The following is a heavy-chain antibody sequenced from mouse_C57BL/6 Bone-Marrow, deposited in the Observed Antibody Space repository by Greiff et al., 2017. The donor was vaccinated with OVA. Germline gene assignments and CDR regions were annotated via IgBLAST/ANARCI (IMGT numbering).Heavy chain of an antibody. CDR1: GYTFTDYN. Sequence: EVKLQESGPELVKPGASVKMSCKASGYTFTDYNMHWVKQSHGKSLEWIGYINPNNGGTSYNQKFKGKATLTVNKSSSTAYMELRSLTSEDSAVYYCSYYGSSSYAMDYWGQGTSVTVSS. D-gene: IGHD1-1*01. V-gene: IGHV1-22*01. CDR3: SYYGSSSYAMDY. CDR2: INPNNGGT. J-gene: IGHJ4*01.